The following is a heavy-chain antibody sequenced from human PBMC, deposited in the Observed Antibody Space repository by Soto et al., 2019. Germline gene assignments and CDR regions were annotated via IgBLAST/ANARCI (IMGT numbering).Heavy chain of an antibody. D-gene: IGHD6-13*01. V-gene: IGHV1-69*01. CDR2: IIPIFGTA. CDR1: GGTFSSYA. J-gene: IGHJ6*02. CDR3: ARDRGSSRWYARGVYYYGMDV. Sequence: QVQLVQSGAEVKKPGSSVKVSCKASGGTFSSYAISWVRQAPGQGLEWMGGIIPIFGTANYAQKFQGRVTNTADESTSTAYIELSSLRSEDTAVYYCARDRGSSRWYARGVYYYGMDVWGQGTTVTVSS.